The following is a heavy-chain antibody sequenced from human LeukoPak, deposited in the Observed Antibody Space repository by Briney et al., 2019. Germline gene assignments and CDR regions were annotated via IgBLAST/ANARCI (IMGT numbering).Heavy chain of an antibody. CDR2: IYSSGGVT. CDR1: GDSINNYY. Sequence: SETLSLTCTVSGDSINNYYWSWIRQPAGMGLEWIGRIYSSGGVTNYSPSLKSRVTMSVDASKNQFSLKVTSVTAADTAVYYCARVSSGSRRDGYNVVDYWGQGTLVTVSS. J-gene: IGHJ4*02. D-gene: IGHD5-24*01. CDR3: ARVSSGSRRDGYNVVDY. V-gene: IGHV4-4*07.